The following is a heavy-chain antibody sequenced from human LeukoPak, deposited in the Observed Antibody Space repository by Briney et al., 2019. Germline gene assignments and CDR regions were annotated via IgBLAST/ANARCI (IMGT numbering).Heavy chain of an antibody. V-gene: IGHV3-21*01. J-gene: IGHJ4*02. CDR1: GFTFSSYE. CDR3: ASFMTTVSINDY. CDR2: ITSSSNYM. Sequence: PGGSLRLSCAASGFTFSSYEMNWVRQAPGKGLEWVSSITSSSNYMYYADSVRGRFTISRDNAKNSLYLQMNSLRAEDTAVYYCASFMTTVSINDYWGQGTLVTVSS. D-gene: IGHD4-17*01.